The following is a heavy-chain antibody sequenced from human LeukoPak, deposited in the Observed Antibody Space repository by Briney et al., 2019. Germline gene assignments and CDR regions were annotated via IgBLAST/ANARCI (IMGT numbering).Heavy chain of an antibody. Sequence: SETLSLTCSVSDGSISNYYWSWTRQPAGKGLEWIGRIYPSGSTNYKPSLKSRVTMSIDKSKNQFSLKLSSVTAADTAVYYCAREREGIVIVPPARGAFDIWGQGTMVTVSS. V-gene: IGHV4-4*07. J-gene: IGHJ3*02. D-gene: IGHD2-2*01. CDR1: DGSISNYY. CDR3: AREREGIVIVPPARGAFDI. CDR2: IYPSGST.